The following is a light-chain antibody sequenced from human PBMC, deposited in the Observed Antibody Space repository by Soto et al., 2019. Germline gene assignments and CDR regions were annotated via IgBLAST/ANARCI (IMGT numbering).Light chain of an antibody. Sequence: DIQMTQSPSSLSASVGDRVTITCRASQNIGNNLNWYQQKPGRAPKLLIYDASKLETGVPSRFSGSGSGTDFTFTISSLQPEDIATYYCQQYDNLPLTFGGGTKVEIK. CDR3: QQYDNLPLT. CDR2: DAS. V-gene: IGKV1-33*01. J-gene: IGKJ4*01. CDR1: QNIGNN.